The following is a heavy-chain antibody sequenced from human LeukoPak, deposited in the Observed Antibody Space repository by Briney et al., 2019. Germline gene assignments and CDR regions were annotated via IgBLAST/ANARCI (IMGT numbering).Heavy chain of an antibody. D-gene: IGHD3-22*01. J-gene: IGHJ4*02. V-gene: IGHV4-59*08. CDR1: LGSVSGYF. CDR3: ARHVPTPYYGTSGPFDY. Sequence: PSETLSLTCTVSLGSVSGYFWSWIRQPPGQGLEWIGCIYYSGTTDYNPSLRSRVTLSVDTSKNQFSLKLTSVTAADTAVYFCARHVPTPYYGTSGPFDYWGQGTLVTVSS. CDR2: IYYSGTT.